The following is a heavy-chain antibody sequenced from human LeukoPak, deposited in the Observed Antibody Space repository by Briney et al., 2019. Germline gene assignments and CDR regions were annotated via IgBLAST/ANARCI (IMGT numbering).Heavy chain of an antibody. Sequence: VASVKVSCKASGYTFTGYYMHWVRQAPGQGLEWMGWINPNSGGTNYAQKFQGRVTMTRYTSISTAYMELSRLRSDDTAVYYCAREGNLRQRGAFDIWGQGTMVTVSS. CDR3: AREGNLRQRGAFDI. CDR1: GYTFTGYY. D-gene: IGHD4-17*01. V-gene: IGHV1-2*02. J-gene: IGHJ3*02. CDR2: INPNSGGT.